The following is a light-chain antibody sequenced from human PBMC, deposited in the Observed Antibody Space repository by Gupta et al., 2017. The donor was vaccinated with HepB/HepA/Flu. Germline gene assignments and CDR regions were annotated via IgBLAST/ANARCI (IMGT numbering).Light chain of an antibody. CDR3: SSYTSNNTWV. CDR1: SSDVGSYNY. CDR2: DVN. V-gene: IGLV2-14*01. Sequence: QSALTQPASVSGSPGQSITISCTGTSSDVGSYNYVSWYQQHPGKVPKVTIYDVNNRPSGVSSRFSGSKSGNTASLTISGLQAEDEADYYCSSYTSNNTWVFGGGTKVTVL. J-gene: IGLJ3*02.